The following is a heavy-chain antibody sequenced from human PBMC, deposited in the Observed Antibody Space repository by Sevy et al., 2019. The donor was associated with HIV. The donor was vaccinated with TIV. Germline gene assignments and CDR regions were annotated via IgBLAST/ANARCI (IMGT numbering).Heavy chain of an antibody. Sequence: ASVKFSCKASGYTFTDYYIHWVRQAPGQGLEWMAWINPNDGVTNYAQRFQGGVTVTRDTSVSTAYMELRGLRYDDTAIYYCARLTTKPTSDLYGMDVWGQGTTVTVSS. J-gene: IGHJ6*02. V-gene: IGHV1-2*02. CDR1: GYTFTDYY. D-gene: IGHD4-17*01. CDR3: ARLTTKPTSDLYGMDV. CDR2: INPNDGVT.